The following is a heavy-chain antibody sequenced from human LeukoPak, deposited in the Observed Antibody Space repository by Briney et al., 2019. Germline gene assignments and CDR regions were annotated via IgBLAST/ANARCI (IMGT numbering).Heavy chain of an antibody. J-gene: IGHJ4*02. V-gene: IGHV3-7*01. CDR3: ARGGIRGLVFDF. CDR1: GGSISRRDYY. D-gene: IGHD3-10*01. Sequence: ETLSLTCTVSGGSISRRDYYWGWVRQPPGKGLEWVANIKQDGSDIYYEDSVKGRFTITRDNAKNSLYLQMNSLRAEDTALYYCARGGIRGLVFDFWGQGTLVTVSS. CDR2: IKQDGSDI.